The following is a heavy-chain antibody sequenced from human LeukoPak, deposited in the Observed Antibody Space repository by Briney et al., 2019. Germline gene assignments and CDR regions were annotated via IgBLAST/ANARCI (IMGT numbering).Heavy chain of an antibody. D-gene: IGHD4-17*01. CDR2: IYSVGTT. Sequence: SGGSLRLSCAASGFIVSSNYMSWVRQPPGKGLEWVSVIYSVGTTYYADSVKGRFTISRDNSKNTLYLQMNSLRAEDTAVYYCARGTITTVTDSWGPGTLVTVSS. V-gene: IGHV3-53*03. CDR1: GFIVSSNY. CDR3: ARGTITTVTDS. J-gene: IGHJ4*02.